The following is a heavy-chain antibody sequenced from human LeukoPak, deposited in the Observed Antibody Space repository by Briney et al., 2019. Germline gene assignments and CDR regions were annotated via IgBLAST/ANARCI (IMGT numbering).Heavy chain of an antibody. V-gene: IGHV4-59*08. D-gene: IGHD3-3*01. J-gene: IGHJ5*02. CDR2: IYYSWST. CDR3: ARHDIGDYDFWSGYYGQRRIWFDP. CDR1: GGSISSYY. Sequence: SETLSLTCTVSGGSISSYYWSWIRQPPGKGLEWIGYIYYSWSTNYNPSLKSRVTISVDTSKNQFSLKLSSVTAADTAVYYCARHDIGDYDFWSGYYGQRRIWFDPWGQGTLVTVSS.